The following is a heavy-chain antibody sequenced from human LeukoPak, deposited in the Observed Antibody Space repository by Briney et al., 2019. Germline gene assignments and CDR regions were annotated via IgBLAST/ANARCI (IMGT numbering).Heavy chain of an antibody. J-gene: IGHJ6*02. CDR2: IYYSGST. V-gene: IGHV4-39*01. Sequence: SETLSLTCTVSGGSISSSSYYWGWIRQPPGKGLEWIGSIYYSGSTYYNPSLKSRVTISVDTSKNQFSLKLSSVTAADTAVYYYARRGYGNYYYGMDVWGQGTTVTVSS. D-gene: IGHD5-12*01. CDR3: ARRGYGNYYYGMDV. CDR1: GGSISSSSYY.